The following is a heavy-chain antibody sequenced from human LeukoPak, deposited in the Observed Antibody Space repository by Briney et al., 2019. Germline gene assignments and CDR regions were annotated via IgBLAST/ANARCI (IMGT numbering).Heavy chain of an antibody. J-gene: IGHJ4*02. D-gene: IGHD3-16*02. V-gene: IGHV1-8*01. CDR1: GYTFTSYD. CDR3: ARAISDYVWGSHRYTRFDY. CDR2: MNPNSGNT. Sequence: ASVKVSCKASGYTFTSYDINWVRRATGQGLEWMGWMNPNSGNTGYAQKFQGRVTMTRNTSISTAYMELSSLRSEDTAVYYCARAISDYVWGSHRYTRFDYWGQGTLVTVSS.